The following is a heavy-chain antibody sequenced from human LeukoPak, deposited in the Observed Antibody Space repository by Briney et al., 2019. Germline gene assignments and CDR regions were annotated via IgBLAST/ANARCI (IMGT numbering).Heavy chain of an antibody. Sequence: ASVKVSCKASGGTFSSYAISWVRQAPGQGLEWMGIINPSGGSTSYAQKFQGRVTMTRDTSTSTVYMELSSLRSEDTAVYYCARDSRGSNFDYWGQGTLVTVSS. D-gene: IGHD2-15*01. CDR2: INPSGGST. CDR1: GGTFSSYA. V-gene: IGHV1-46*01. J-gene: IGHJ4*02. CDR3: ARDSRGSNFDY.